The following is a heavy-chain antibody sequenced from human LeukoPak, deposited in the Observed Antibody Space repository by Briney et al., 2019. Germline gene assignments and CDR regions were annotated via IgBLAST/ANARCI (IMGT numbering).Heavy chain of an antibody. V-gene: IGHV4-59*08. CDR1: GGSISSDY. CDR3: ARHLNTPMVKAHFDY. CDR2: IYHSGTT. J-gene: IGHJ4*02. D-gene: IGHD5-18*01. Sequence: SETLSFTCTVSGGSISSDYWTWIRQPPGKGLEWIGYIYHSGTTNYNPSLKSRVTISIDTSKNQFSLKLSSVTAADTAVYYRARHLNTPMVKAHFDYWGQGTLITVSS.